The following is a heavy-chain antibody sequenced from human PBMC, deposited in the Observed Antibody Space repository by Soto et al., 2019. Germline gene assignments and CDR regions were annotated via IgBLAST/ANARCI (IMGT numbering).Heavy chain of an antibody. CDR2: ISAYNGNT. CDR3: ARGAAAAGPWYNWFDP. CDR1: GYTFTSYG. Sequence: ASVKVSCKASGYTFTSYGISWVRQAPGQGLEWMGWISAYNGNTNYAQKLQGRVTMTTDTSTSTAYMELRSLRSDDTAVYYCARGAAAAGPWYNWFDPWGQGTLVTVSS. V-gene: IGHV1-18*01. J-gene: IGHJ5*02. D-gene: IGHD6-13*01.